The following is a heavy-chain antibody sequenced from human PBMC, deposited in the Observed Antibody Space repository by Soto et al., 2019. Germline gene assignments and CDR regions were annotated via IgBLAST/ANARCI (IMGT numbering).Heavy chain of an antibody. Sequence: QVKLMQSGAEVKKPGASVRVSCKASGYTFTHYYIHWVRQAPGKGLEWMGIINPNGGITTYAQKFRAGFTMTRDTSTSTVYLELSSLRSEDSAVYYCATSVNSAMAFDYWGQGTLVAVSS. D-gene: IGHD5-18*01. V-gene: IGHV1-46*01. J-gene: IGHJ4*02. CDR2: INPNGGIT. CDR3: ATSVNSAMAFDY. CDR1: GYTFTHYY.